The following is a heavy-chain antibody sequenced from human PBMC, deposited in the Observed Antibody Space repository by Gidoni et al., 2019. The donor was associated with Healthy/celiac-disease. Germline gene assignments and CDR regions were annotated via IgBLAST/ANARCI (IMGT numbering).Heavy chain of an antibody. CDR1: GFTVSSYA. D-gene: IGHD3-3*01. CDR3: AKGGYDFWSGYKVFAEYFQH. V-gene: IGHV3-23*01. Sequence: EVQLLESGGGLVQPGGSLRLSCAASGFTVSSYAMSGVRQAPGKGLEWVSAISGSGGSTYYADSVKGRFTISRDNSKNTLYLQMNSLRAEDTAVYYCAKGGYDFWSGYKVFAEYFQHWGQGTLVTVSS. J-gene: IGHJ1*01. CDR2: ISGSGGST.